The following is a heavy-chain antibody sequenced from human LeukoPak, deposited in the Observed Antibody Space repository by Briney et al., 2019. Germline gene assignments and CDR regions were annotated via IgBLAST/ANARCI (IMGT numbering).Heavy chain of an antibody. D-gene: IGHD6-13*01. CDR1: GFTFDDYA. J-gene: IGHJ5*02. CDR2: ISWNSGSI. V-gene: IGHV3-9*01. CDR3: AKDITKQLGFENWFDP. Sequence: GRSLRLSCAASGFTFDDYAMHWVRQAPGKGLEWVSGISWNSGSIGYADSVKGRFTISRDSAKNSLYLQMNSLRAEDTALYYCAKDITKQLGFENWFDPWGQGTLVTVSS.